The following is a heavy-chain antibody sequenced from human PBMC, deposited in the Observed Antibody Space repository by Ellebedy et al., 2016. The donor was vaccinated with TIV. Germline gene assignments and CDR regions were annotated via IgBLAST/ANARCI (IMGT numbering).Heavy chain of an antibody. V-gene: IGHV4-34*01. Sequence: SETLSLXXAVYGGSFSDYYWTWIRQPPGKGLEWIGEISHSGTTNYNPSLKSRVTISVETSKSQFSLKLSSVTAADTAVYYCARGWGHCSSTSCYPLDYDYWGQGTPLTVSS. CDR3: ARGWGHCSSTSCYPLDYDY. D-gene: IGHD2-2*01. CDR2: ISHSGTT. J-gene: IGHJ4*02. CDR1: GGSFSDYY.